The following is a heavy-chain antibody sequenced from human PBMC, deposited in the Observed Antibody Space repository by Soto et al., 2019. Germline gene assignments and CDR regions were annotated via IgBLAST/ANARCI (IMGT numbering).Heavy chain of an antibody. J-gene: IGHJ6*02. Sequence: QVQLVESGGGVVQPGWSLRLSCAASGFTFSDYGMHWVRQAPGEGLQWVAVIWFDGSNEHYADSVKGRFTISRDNSKNTLYLLMYSVRAGNTAVCYCLRGSRDCSSTSCACGIHVWGQGTTVTGFS. V-gene: IGHV3-33*01. D-gene: IGHD2-15*01. CDR1: GFTFSDYG. CDR3: LRGSRDCSSTSCACGIHV. CDR2: IWFDGSNE.